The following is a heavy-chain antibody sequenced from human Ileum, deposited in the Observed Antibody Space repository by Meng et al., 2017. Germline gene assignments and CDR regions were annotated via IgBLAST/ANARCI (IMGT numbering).Heavy chain of an antibody. CDR3: ARLVGNSWLPD. CDR2: TFYRAKWIS. Sequence: PLQHSGPGLVKPSHTLSLTCAISGDSVSCKDATWNWIRQSPSRGLEWLGRTFYRAKWISDYAVSLESRITINPDTSKNHFTLQLNSVSPEDTAIYYCARLVGNSWLPDWGQGTLVTVAS. D-gene: IGHD3-9*01. CDR1: GDSVSCKDAT. V-gene: IGHV6-1*01. J-gene: IGHJ4*02.